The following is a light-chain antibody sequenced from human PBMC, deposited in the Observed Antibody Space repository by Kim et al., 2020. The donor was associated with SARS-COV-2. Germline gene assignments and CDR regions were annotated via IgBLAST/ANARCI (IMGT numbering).Light chain of an antibody. CDR1: QSVNSN. Sequence: EIVMTQSPATLSVSPGERATLSCRASQSVNSNLAWYQHKPGQAPRLLMYGASNRATGIPARFSGSGSGTEFTLTISSLQSEDFAVYYCQHYNNWPWTLGQGTKVDIK. CDR2: GAS. V-gene: IGKV3-15*01. CDR3: QHYNNWPWT. J-gene: IGKJ1*01.